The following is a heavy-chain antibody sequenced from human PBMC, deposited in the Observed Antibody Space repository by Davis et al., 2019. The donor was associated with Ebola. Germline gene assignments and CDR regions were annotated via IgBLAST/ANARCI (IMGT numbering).Heavy chain of an antibody. CDR1: GFTFSSYG. D-gene: IGHD6-13*01. Sequence: GGSLRLSCAASGFTFSSYGMHWVRQAPGKGLEWVSAISGSGGSTYYADSVKGRFTISRDNSKNTLYLQMNSLRAEDTAVYYCARDSRGYYYYYYGMDVWGQGTTVTVSS. J-gene: IGHJ6*02. V-gene: IGHV3-NL1*01. CDR3: ARDSRGYYYYYYGMDV. CDR2: ISGSGGST.